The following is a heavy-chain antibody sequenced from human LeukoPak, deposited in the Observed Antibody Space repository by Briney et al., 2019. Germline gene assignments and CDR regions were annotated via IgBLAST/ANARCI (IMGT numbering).Heavy chain of an antibody. J-gene: IGHJ5*02. D-gene: IGHD3-22*01. CDR3: AREVLSGYYSP. CDR2: IYYSGST. Sequence: SETLSLTCTVSGGSISSSSYYWGWIRQPPGKGLEWIGSIYYSGSTYYNPSLKSRVTISVDTSKNQFSLKLSSVTAADTAVYYCAREVLSGYYSPWGQGTLVTVSS. CDR1: GGSISSSSYY. V-gene: IGHV4-39*02.